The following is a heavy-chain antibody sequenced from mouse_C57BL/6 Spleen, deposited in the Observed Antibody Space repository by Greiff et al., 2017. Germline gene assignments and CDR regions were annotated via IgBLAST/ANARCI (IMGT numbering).Heavy chain of an antibody. CDR2: INPNYGTT. V-gene: IGHV1-39*01. CDR3: ARSVYGNYVGYYAMDY. D-gene: IGHD2-1*01. CDR1: GYSFTDYN. Sequence: VQLKESGPELVKPGASVKISCKASGYSFTDYNMNWVKQSNGKSLEWIGVINPNYGTTSYNQKFKGKATLTVDQSSSTAYMQLNSLTSEDSAVYYCARSVYGNYVGYYAMDYWGQGTSVTVSS. J-gene: IGHJ4*01.